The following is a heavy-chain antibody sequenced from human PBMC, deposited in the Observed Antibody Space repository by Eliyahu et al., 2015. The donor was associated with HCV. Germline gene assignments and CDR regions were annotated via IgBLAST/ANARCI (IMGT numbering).Heavy chain of an antibody. CDR3: ARDNNFSIDY. V-gene: IGHV3-74*01. J-gene: IGHJ4*02. D-gene: IGHD3-3*01. Sequence: EVQLVESGGDLVQPGGSLKLSCEASGFNFRVTWMHWVRQVPGEGLAWVSLIKGDGSPRYADSVRGRFTISRDNAKNTLSLQMNNLRAEDTAVYYCARDNNFSIDYWGQGTLVTVSS. CDR2: IKGDGSP. CDR1: GFNFRVTW.